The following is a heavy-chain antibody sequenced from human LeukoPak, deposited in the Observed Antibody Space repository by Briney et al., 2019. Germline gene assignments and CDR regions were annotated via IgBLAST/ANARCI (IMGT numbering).Heavy chain of an antibody. CDR2: KKQDGSDK. Sequence: GGSLTLPCAPSGLSPATYWMSGLRQAPGRGLEGVANKKQDGSDKLYAASVEGRYNLSRHNDKNTLSPKIDRLSPEDTGVYYCAREMAVGYDFWSGYYSGKYYYYYYMAVWGKGTTVTVSS. J-gene: IGHJ6*03. V-gene: IGHV3-7*01. CDR3: AREMAVGYDFWSGYYSGKYYYYYYMAV. CDR1: GLSPATYW. D-gene: IGHD3-3*01.